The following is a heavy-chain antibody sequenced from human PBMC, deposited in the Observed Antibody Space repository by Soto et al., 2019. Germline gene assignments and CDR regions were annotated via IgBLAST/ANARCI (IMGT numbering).Heavy chain of an antibody. Sequence: EVQLVESGGGLVQPGGSLRLSCAASGFTVSSNYMSWVRQAPGKGLEWVSVIYSGGSTYYADSVKGRFTISRDNSKNTLYLQMNSLRAEDTAVYYCARDATMVRGVIPTSHAFDIWGQGTMVTVSS. CDR3: ARDATMVRGVIPTSHAFDI. D-gene: IGHD3-10*01. J-gene: IGHJ3*02. V-gene: IGHV3-66*01. CDR1: GFTVSSNY. CDR2: IYSGGST.